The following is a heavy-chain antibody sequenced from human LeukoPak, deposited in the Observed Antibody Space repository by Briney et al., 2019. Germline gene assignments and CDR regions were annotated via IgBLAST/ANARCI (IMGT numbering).Heavy chain of an antibody. CDR2: IIPMFNTI. CDR3: ARDVTGTPLAFDI. V-gene: IGHV1-69*13. J-gene: IGHJ3*02. CDR1: GDTFSRNA. D-gene: IGHD2-21*02. Sequence: SVKVSCKASGDTFSRNAISWVRQAPGQGLEWMGRIIPMFNTINYAQKLQGRVTITSDESTSTVYMELSSLRSDDTAIYYCARDVTGTPLAFDIWGQGTMLTVSS.